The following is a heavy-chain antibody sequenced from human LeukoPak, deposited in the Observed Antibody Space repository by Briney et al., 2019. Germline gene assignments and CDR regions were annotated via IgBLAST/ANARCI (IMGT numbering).Heavy chain of an antibody. V-gene: IGHV4-59*01. CDR2: IYYSGST. CDR1: GGSISSYY. Sequence: PSETLSLTCTVSGGSISSYYWSWIRQPPGKGLEWIGYIYYSGSTNYNPSLKSRVTISVDTSKNQFSLKLSSVTAADTAVYYCARAIAVAGLAWFDPWGQGTLVTVPS. D-gene: IGHD6-19*01. CDR3: ARAIAVAGLAWFDP. J-gene: IGHJ5*02.